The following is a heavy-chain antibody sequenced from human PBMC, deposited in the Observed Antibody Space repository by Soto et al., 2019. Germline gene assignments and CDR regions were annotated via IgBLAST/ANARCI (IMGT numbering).Heavy chain of an antibody. CDR3: ARGLSSPSAAGV. CDR2: VHDTGTT. Sequence: QLQLQESGPGLVKPSETLSLTCAVSGGSVSSGGNYWGWIRQSPGKGLEWIGSVHDTGTTHSDPSLTSRVTISGDTSKNQFSLNVNSVTAADTAVYYCARGLSSPSAAGVWGQGTLVTVSS. J-gene: IGHJ4*02. V-gene: IGHV4-39*01. D-gene: IGHD6-6*01. CDR1: GGSVSSGGNY.